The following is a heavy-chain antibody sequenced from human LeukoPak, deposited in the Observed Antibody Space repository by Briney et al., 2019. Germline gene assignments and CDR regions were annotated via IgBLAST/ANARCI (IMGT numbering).Heavy chain of an antibody. D-gene: IGHD1-14*01. J-gene: IGHJ3*01. CDR2: VWYDGGNK. Sequence: PGGSLRLSCAASGFTFSAYGMHWVRQAPGKGLEWVAVVWYDGGNKYYADSVKGRFTVSRDNSKNTLYPQMNSLRVEDTALYYCARDLNLPDAFDVWGQGTMVTVSS. V-gene: IGHV3-33*01. CDR3: ARDLNLPDAFDV. CDR1: GFTFSAYG.